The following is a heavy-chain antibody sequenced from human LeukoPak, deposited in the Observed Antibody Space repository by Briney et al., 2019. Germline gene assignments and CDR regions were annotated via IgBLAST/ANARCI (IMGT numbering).Heavy chain of an antibody. V-gene: IGHV1-2*02. CDR1: GYTFTSYY. Sequence: ASVKVSCKASGYTFTSYYMHWVRQAPGQGLEWMGWINPNSGDTNYAQKFQGRATMTRDTSISTAYMELSRLTSDDTAVYYCARERGSGYRLLYWGQGTLVAVSS. CDR2: INPNSGDT. D-gene: IGHD5-12*01. J-gene: IGHJ4*02. CDR3: ARERGSGYRLLY.